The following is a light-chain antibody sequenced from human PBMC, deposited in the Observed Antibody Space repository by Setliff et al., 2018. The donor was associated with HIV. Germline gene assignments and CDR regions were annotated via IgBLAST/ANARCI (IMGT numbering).Light chain of an antibody. CDR3: SSYTGSRTLV. J-gene: IGLJ2*01. CDR2: EVT. V-gene: IGLV2-14*01. CDR1: SNDVGSYNY. Sequence: QSALTQPASVSGSPGQSITISCTGSSNDVGSYNYVSWYQQYPGEAPKVLIYEVTIRPSGVSNRFSGSKSGNAAFLTISGLQTEDEADYYCSSYTGSRTLVFGGGTKVTVL.